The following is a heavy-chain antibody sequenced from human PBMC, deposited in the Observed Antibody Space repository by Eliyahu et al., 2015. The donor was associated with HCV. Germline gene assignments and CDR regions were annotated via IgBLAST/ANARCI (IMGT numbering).Heavy chain of an antibody. CDR1: GGTFSSXA. J-gene: IGHJ6*02. CDR2: IIPLFGTL. CDR3: ARDRVSYYDSSGYYPFYYYGMDV. Sequence: QVQVVQSGAEVKKPGSSVKVSCKASGGTFSSXAISWVRQAPGQGLXWMGGIIPLFGTLNYAQKFQGRVTITADESTSTAYMELSSLRSEDTAVYYCARDRVSYYDSSGYYPFYYYGMDVWGQGTTVTVSS. D-gene: IGHD3-22*01. V-gene: IGHV1-69*01.